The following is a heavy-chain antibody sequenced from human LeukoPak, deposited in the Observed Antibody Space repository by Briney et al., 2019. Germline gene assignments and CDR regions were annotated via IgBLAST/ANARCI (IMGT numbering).Heavy chain of an antibody. CDR3: AKRDNNDYYTGLHVFDI. D-gene: IGHD3-3*01. V-gene: IGHV3-23*01. CDR1: GFAFNTYA. J-gene: IGHJ3*02. Sequence: GGSLRLSCAASGFAFNTYAMTWVRQAPGKGPQWVSGISGSGDRTYYTDSVKGRFTISRDNSKNTLDLQMNSLRAEDTAIYYCAKRDNNDYYTGLHVFDIWGQGTMDTVSS. CDR2: ISGSGDRT.